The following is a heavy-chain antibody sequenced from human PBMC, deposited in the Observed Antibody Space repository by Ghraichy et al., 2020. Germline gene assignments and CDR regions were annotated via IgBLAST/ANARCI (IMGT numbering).Heavy chain of an antibody. V-gene: IGHV3-53*04. CDR1: GFTVSSNY. Sequence: GGSLRLSCAASGFTVSSNYMSWVRQAPGKGLEWVSVIYSGGSTYYADSVKGRFTISRHNSKNTLYLQMNSLRAEDTAVYYCARAPGDYGDSNYYYYYGMDVWGQGTTVTVSS. CDR3: ARAPGDYGDSNYYYYYGMDV. CDR2: IYSGGST. J-gene: IGHJ6*02. D-gene: IGHD4-17*01.